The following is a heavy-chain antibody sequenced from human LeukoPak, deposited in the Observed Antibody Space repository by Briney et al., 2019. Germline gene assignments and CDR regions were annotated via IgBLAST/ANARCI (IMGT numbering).Heavy chain of an antibody. D-gene: IGHD3-22*01. V-gene: IGHV1-69*01. CDR3: AGSTYYYDSSGYQSY. CDR1: GGTFSSYA. J-gene: IGHJ4*02. CDR2: IIPIFGTA. Sequence: SVKVSCKVSGGTFSSYAISWVRQAPGQGLEWMGGIIPIFGTANYAQKFQGRVTITADESTSTAYMELSSLRSEDTAVYYCAGSTYYYDSSGYQSYWGQGTLVTVSS.